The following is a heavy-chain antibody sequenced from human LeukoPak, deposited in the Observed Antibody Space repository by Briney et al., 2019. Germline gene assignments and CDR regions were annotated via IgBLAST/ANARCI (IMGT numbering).Heavy chain of an antibody. CDR3: ARVAAAGAFDY. CDR1: GYRFSING. CDR2: ISVYNGNT. D-gene: IGHD6-13*01. Sequence: AGGTVCFTCAGYRFSINGFSRVRQGQGQGKGWEGWISVYNGNTNYAQKLQGRVTMTTDTSTSTAYMELRSLRSDDTAVYYCARVAAAGAFDYWGQGTLVTVSS. V-gene: IGHV1-18*01. J-gene: IGHJ4*02.